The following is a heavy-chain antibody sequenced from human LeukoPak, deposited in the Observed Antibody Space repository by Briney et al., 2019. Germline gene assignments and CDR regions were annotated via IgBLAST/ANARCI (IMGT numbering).Heavy chain of an antibody. D-gene: IGHD6-13*01. Sequence: TGGSLRLSCAASGFTFSDYHMSWIRQAPGKGLEWVSYISSSGSTIYYADSVKGRFTISRDNAKNSLYLQMNSLRAEDTAVYYCARVDSSSWYSGRYYYYGMDVWGQGTTVTVSS. CDR3: ARVDSSSWYSGRYYYYGMDV. CDR2: ISSSGSTI. J-gene: IGHJ6*02. V-gene: IGHV3-11*01. CDR1: GFTFSDYH.